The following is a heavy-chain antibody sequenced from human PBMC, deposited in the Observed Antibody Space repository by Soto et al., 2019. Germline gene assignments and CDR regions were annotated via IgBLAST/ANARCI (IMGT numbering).Heavy chain of an antibody. CDR2: IDHSGST. CDR3: VRGLRYSGMDV. V-gene: IGHV4-34*01. CDR1: GGSFSAYY. J-gene: IGHJ6*02. Sequence: KASETLSLTCAVNGGSFSAYYWTWIRQPPGRGLEWIGEIDHSGSTNYNPSLESRATISIDTAKNRFSLSVTSVTAADTAVYYCVRGLRYSGMDVWGQGTTVTVSS.